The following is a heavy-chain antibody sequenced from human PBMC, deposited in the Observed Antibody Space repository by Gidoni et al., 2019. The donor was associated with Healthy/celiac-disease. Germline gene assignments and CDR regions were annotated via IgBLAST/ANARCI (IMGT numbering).Heavy chain of an antibody. V-gene: IGHV4-59*01. CDR3: ARANYDFFLDY. Sequence: QVQLQESGPGLVKPSETLSLTCTVSGGSISSYYWSWIRQPPGKGLEWIGYIYYSGSTNYNPSLKSRVTISVDTSKNQFSLKLSSVTAADTAVYYCARANYDFFLDYWGQGTLVTVSS. J-gene: IGHJ4*02. D-gene: IGHD3-3*01. CDR2: IYYSGST. CDR1: GGSISSYY.